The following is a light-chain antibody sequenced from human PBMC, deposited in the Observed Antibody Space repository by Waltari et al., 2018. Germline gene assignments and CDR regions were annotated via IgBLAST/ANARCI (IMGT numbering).Light chain of an antibody. CDR2: DAS. V-gene: IGKV3-20*01. CDR1: QSVSRT. J-gene: IGKJ1*01. CDR3: QKYGTLPAT. Sequence: DIVSTPSPGTLFLSPGERATLSCRASQSVSRTLAWYQQKPGQAPRLLIYDASTRSTGIPDRFSGSGSGTDFSLTISRLEPEDFAVYYCQKYGTLPATFGQGTKVEIK.